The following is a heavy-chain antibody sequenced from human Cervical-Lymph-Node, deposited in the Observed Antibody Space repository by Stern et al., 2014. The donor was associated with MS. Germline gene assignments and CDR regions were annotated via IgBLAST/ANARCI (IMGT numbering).Heavy chain of an antibody. CDR3: ARSDRLWGSFDY. J-gene: IGHJ4*02. CDR2: IFYIGST. CDR1: GASISTVGYY. V-gene: IGHV4-31*03. Sequence: VQLEESGPGLVKPSQTLSLTCTVSGASISTVGYYWSWIRQHPGKGLEWIAYIFYIGSTYYNPSVKSRVSISADTSKNQFSLNLTSVTAADTALYYCARSDRLWGSFDYWGQGTLVAVSS. D-gene: IGHD3-16*01.